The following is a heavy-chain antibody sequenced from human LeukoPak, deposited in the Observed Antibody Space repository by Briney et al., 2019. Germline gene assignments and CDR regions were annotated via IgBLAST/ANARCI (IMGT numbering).Heavy chain of an antibody. V-gene: IGHV3-23*01. Sequence: GGSLRLSCAASGFTFSTSVMSWVRQAPGKGLEWVSAISGTGSSTNYAGSVKGRFTISRDNSKNSLYLQMNSLRAEDSAVCYCARFTRYSFDYWGQGTLVTVSS. CDR3: ARFTRYSFDY. CDR1: GFTFSTSV. J-gene: IGHJ4*02. D-gene: IGHD1-1*01. CDR2: ISGTGSST.